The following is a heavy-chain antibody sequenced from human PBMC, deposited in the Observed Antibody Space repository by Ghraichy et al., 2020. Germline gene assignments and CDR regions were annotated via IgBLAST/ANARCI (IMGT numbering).Heavy chain of an antibody. CDR2: INPNSGGT. V-gene: IGHV1-2*06. Sequence: ASVKVSCKASGYTFTGYYMHWVRQAPGQGLEWMGRINPNSGGTNYAQKFQGRVTMTRDTSISTAYMELSRLRSDDTAVYYCARDSLYYDFWSGSEGAFDIWGQGTMVTVSS. D-gene: IGHD3-3*01. J-gene: IGHJ3*02. CDR1: GYTFTGYY. CDR3: ARDSLYYDFWSGSEGAFDI.